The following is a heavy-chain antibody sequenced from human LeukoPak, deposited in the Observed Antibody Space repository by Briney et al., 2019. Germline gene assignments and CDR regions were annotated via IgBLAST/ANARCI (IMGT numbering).Heavy chain of an antibody. CDR3: ARDSYYYDSSSPPMLDY. Sequence: GGSLRLSCAASGFSFSSYWMSWVRQAPGKGLEWVANIKQDGSEKYYVDSVKGRFTISRDNAKNSLYLQMNSLRAEDTAVYYCARDSYYYDSSSPPMLDYWGQGTLVTVPS. J-gene: IGHJ4*02. CDR2: IKQDGSEK. CDR1: GFSFSSYW. V-gene: IGHV3-7*01. D-gene: IGHD3-22*01.